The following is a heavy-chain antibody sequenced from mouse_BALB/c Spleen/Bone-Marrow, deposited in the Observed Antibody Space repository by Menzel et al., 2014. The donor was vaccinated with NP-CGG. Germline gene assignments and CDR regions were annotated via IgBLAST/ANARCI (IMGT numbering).Heavy chain of an antibody. CDR1: GFDFSRYW. D-gene: IGHD1-1*01. V-gene: IGHV4-1*02. CDR3: ARLNYYGNLFV. Sequence: EVQVVESGGGLVQPGGSLKLSCAASGFDFSRYWMSWVRQAPGKGLEWIGEINQDSNTINYTPSLKDKFIISRDNAKNTLYLQMSKVRSEDTALYYCARLNYYGNLFVWGAGTTVTVSS. J-gene: IGHJ1*01. CDR2: INQDSNTI.